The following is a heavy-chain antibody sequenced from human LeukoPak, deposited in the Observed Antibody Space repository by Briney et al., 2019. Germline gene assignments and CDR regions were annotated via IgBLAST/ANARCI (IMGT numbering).Heavy chain of an antibody. V-gene: IGHV3-15*01. Sequence: KAGGSLRLSCAASGFTFSNAWMSWVRQAPGKGLEWVGRIKSKTDGGTTDYAAPVKGRFTISRDDSKNTLYLQMNSLKTEDTAVYYCTTSGPGITGTAFQHWGQGTLVTVSS. D-gene: IGHD1-7*01. J-gene: IGHJ1*01. CDR3: TTSGPGITGTAFQH. CDR1: GFTFSNAW. CDR2: IKSKTDGGTT.